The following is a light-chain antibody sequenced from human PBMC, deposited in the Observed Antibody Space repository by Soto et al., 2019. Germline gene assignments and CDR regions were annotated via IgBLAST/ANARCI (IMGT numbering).Light chain of an antibody. CDR1: SSNIGAGYD. CDR2: GNS. Sequence: QSVLTQPPSVSGAPGQGVTISCTGSSSNIGAGYDVHWYQQLPGTAPKFLIYGNSNRPSGVPDRFSGSKSGTSASLAITGLQAEDEADYYCQSYDSSLSGWVFGGGTQLTVL. V-gene: IGLV1-40*01. CDR3: QSYDSSLSGWV. J-gene: IGLJ3*02.